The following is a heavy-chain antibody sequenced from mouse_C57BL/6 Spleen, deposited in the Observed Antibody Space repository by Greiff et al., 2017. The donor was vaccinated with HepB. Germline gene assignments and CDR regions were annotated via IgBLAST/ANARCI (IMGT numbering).Heavy chain of an antibody. J-gene: IGHJ4*01. D-gene: IGHD1-1*01. V-gene: IGHV1-19*01. CDR3: ARDYGYAMDY. CDR1: GYTFTDYY. CDR2: INPYNGGT. Sequence: EVQLQQSGPVLVKPGASVKMSCKASGYTFTDYYMNWVKQSHGKSLEWIGVINPYNGGTSYNQKFKGKATLTVDKSSSTAYMELNSLTSEDSAVCYCARDYGYAMDYWGQGTSVTVSS.